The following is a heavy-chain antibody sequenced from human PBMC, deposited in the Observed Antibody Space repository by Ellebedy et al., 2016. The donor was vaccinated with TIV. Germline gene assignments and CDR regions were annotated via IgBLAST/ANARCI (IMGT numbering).Heavy chain of an antibody. CDR1: GGAFSGYF. Sequence: MPGGSLRLSCAVYGGAFSGYFWSWIRQPPGKGLEWIGEVNHRGITNYKSSLKSRVTISIDTSKNHFSLNLSSVTAADTAIYFCAKRSMVRGLTQWGQGTLVTVSS. J-gene: IGHJ4*02. D-gene: IGHD3-10*01. CDR3: AKRSMVRGLTQ. V-gene: IGHV4-34*01. CDR2: VNHRGIT.